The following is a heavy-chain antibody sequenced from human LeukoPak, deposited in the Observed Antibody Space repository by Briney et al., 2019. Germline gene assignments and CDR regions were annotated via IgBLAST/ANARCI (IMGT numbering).Heavy chain of an antibody. CDR2: IYYSGST. CDR1: GGSISSGDYY. D-gene: IGHD5-12*01. J-gene: IGHJ3*02. V-gene: IGHV4-30-4*01. CDR3: ARHRRGYGAGSGGFDI. Sequence: SETLSLTCTVSGGSISSGDYYWSWIRQPPGKGREWIVYIYYSGSTYYNPSLKSRVTISADTSKNQFSLKLSSVTAADTAVYYCARHRRGYGAGSGGFDIWGQGTMVTVSS.